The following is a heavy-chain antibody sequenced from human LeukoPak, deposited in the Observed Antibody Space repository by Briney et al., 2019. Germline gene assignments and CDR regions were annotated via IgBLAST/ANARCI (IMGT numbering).Heavy chain of an antibody. D-gene: IGHD1-26*01. CDR3: ARGYALYSGRYIDFDY. Sequence: GASVKVPCKASGYTFTGHYMHWVRQAPGQGLEWMGWINPNNGGTNYAQKFQGRVTMTRDTSISTAYMELSRLRSDDTAVYYCARGYALYSGRYIDFDYWRQGTLVTVSS. CDR2: INPNNGGT. J-gene: IGHJ4*02. V-gene: IGHV1-2*02. CDR1: GYTFTGHY.